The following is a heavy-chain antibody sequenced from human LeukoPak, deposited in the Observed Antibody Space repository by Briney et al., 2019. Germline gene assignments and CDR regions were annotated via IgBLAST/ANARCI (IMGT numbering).Heavy chain of an antibody. D-gene: IGHD6-19*01. CDR1: GFTVSDNC. CDR2: IYSGGST. CDR3: AKGVAMSDVARH. J-gene: IGHJ4*02. V-gene: IGHV3-66*01. Sequence: GGSLRLSCAASGFTVSDNCMSWVRQAPGKGLEWVSVIYSGGSTYYADSVKGRFTISRDNSKNTLYLQMNSLSVEDTAIYYCAKGVAMSDVARHWGPGTLVTVSS.